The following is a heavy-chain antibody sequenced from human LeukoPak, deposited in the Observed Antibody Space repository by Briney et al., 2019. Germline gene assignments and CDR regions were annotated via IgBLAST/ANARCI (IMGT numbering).Heavy chain of an antibody. J-gene: IGHJ4*02. CDR3: AGDMSGGSGSYYALSVDY. V-gene: IGHV1-18*01. CDR2: ISAYNGNT. CDR1: GYTFTSYG. Sequence: ASVKVSCKASGYTFTSYGISWVRQAPGQGLEWMGWISAYNGNTNYAQKLQGRVTMTTDTSTSTAYMELRSLRSDDTAVYYCAGDMSGGSGSYYALSVDYWGQGTLVTVSS. D-gene: IGHD3-10*01.